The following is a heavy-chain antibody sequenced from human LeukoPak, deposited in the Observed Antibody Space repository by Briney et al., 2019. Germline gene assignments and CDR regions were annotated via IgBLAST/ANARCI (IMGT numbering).Heavy chain of an antibody. V-gene: IGHV1-18*01. D-gene: IGHD4-17*01. J-gene: IGHJ4*02. Sequence: GPVKVSFKASWYIFTTHWISWGGQAPGQGGELMGWISGYNGDTNYAERFQGRVTMTTDTSTTTAYMELRSLTSDDTAVYYCVRDLRSVRYGDYDYWGQGTLVTVSS. CDR1: WYIFTTHW. CDR2: ISGYNGDT. CDR3: VRDLRSVRYGDYDY.